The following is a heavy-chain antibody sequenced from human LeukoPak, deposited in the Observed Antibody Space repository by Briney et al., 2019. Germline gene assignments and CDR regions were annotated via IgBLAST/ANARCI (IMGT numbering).Heavy chain of an antibody. CDR2: IFYTGIT. D-gene: IGHD3-22*01. V-gene: IGHV4-59*01. Sequence: PSETLSLTCNVSGGSMNTYYWSWIRQPPGKGLEWIGYIFYTGITNYNPSLKSRVTISVDTSKNQFSLKLSSVTAADTAVYYCARGYYDSSGYYPDAFDIWGQGTMVTVSS. J-gene: IGHJ3*02. CDR3: ARGYYDSSGYYPDAFDI. CDR1: GGSMNTYY.